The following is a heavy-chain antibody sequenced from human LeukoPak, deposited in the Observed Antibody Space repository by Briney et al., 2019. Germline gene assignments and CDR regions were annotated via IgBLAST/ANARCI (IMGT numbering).Heavy chain of an antibody. D-gene: IGHD2-21*02. V-gene: IGHV3-74*01. CDR1: GFTFSSYW. Sequence: GGSLRLSCAASGFTFSSYWMHWVRQAPGKGLVWVSRINSDGSSTSYADSVKGRFTISRDNAKNTLYLQMNSLRAEDTAVYYCARERVVVTAIEDCYYGMDVWGQGTTVTVSS. CDR2: INSDGSST. CDR3: ARERVVVTAIEDCYYGMDV. J-gene: IGHJ6*02.